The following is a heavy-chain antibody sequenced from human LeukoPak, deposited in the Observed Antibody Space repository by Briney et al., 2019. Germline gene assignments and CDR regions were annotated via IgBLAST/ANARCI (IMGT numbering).Heavy chain of an antibody. D-gene: IGHD2-8*02. V-gene: IGHV3-30*18. CDR2: ISYDGSNK. CDR1: GFTFSSYS. Sequence: GGSLRLSCAASGFTFSSYSMNWVRQAPGKGLEWVAIISYDGSNKYSADSVKGRFTISRDNPKNMLYLQMNSLRAEDTAVYYCAKDTSRLVVNAPLDYWGQGTLVTVSS. CDR3: AKDTSRLVVNAPLDY. J-gene: IGHJ4*02.